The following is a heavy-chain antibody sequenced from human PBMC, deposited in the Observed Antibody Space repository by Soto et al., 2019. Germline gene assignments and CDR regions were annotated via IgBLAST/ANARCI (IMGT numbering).Heavy chain of an antibody. V-gene: IGHV4-59*01. CDR1: GGSISSYY. Sequence: SETLSLTCTVSGGSISSYYWSWIRQPPGKGLEWIGYIYYSGSTNYNPSLKSRVTISVDTSKNQFSLKLSSVTAADTAVYYCARDLGSIYTRLDYWGQGTLVTVSS. J-gene: IGHJ4*02. CDR3: ARDLGSIYTRLDY. CDR2: IYYSGST. D-gene: IGHD2-2*02.